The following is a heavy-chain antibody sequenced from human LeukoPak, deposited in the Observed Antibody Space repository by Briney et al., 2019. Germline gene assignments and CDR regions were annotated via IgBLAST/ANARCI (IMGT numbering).Heavy chain of an antibody. CDR2: IIPFFGTA. J-gene: IGHJ5*02. V-gene: IGHV1-69*06. CDR3: AREGDFVDSTWFGP. CDR1: GDIFTSYA. Sequence: SVKVSCKTSGDIFTSYAFSWVRQAPGQGLEWMGRIIPFFGTANYAQRFQGRVTITADKSTSTSYMELSSLRSEDTAVYYCAREGDFVDSTWFGPWGQGTLVTVSS. D-gene: IGHD5-12*01.